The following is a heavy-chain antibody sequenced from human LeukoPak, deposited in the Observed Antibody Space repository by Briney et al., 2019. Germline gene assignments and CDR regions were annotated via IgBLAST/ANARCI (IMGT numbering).Heavy chain of an antibody. CDR2: IFSSGTA. J-gene: IGHJ5*02. CDR1: GASIRANHHY. V-gene: IGHV4-39*01. CDR3: ARIIRTAGYYSNPKSGSFDL. D-gene: IGHD3-22*01. Sequence: SETLSLTCTVSGASIRANHHYWAWVRQPPGKGLEWIGTIFSSGTACYNPSLRTRVSISVDTSKNEFSLRLSAVTAADTGLYYCARIIRTAGYYSNPKSGSFDLWGQGILVTVSS.